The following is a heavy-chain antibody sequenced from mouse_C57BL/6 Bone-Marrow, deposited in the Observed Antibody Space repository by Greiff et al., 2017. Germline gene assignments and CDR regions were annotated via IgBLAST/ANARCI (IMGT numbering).Heavy chain of an antibody. Sequence: EVKLQESGGGLVQPGGSLKLSCAASGFTFSDYYMYWVRQTPEKRLAWVAYISNGGGSTYYPDTVKGRFTISRDNAKNTLYLQMSRLKSEDTAMYYCARGGIYYDYGDFDYWGQGTTLTVSS. CDR3: ARGGIYYDYGDFDY. J-gene: IGHJ2*01. CDR2: ISNGGGST. CDR1: GFTFSDYY. V-gene: IGHV5-12*01. D-gene: IGHD2-4*01.